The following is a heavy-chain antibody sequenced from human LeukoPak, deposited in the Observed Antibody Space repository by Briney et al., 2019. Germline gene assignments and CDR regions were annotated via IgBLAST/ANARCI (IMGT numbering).Heavy chain of an antibody. J-gene: IGHJ3*02. CDR2: IRHDGSNK. CDR3: AKVREMVTKLDAFDI. CDR1: GFTFSNYG. Sequence: GGSLRLSCAASGFTFSNYGMHWVRQAPGKGLEWVASIRHDGSNKYYADSVKGRFTISRDNSKNTLYLQMNSLKPEDTTVYYCAKVREMVTKLDAFDIWGQGTMVTVSS. V-gene: IGHV3-30*02. D-gene: IGHD5-24*01.